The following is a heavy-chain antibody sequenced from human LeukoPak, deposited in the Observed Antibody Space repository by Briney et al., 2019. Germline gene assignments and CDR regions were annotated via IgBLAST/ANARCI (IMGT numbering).Heavy chain of an antibody. CDR2: INSDGRST. V-gene: IGHV3-74*01. D-gene: IGHD3-10*01. CDR3: ARDFSGAIDS. CDR1: GFTFSSNL. Sequence: GGSLRLSCAASGFTFSSNLMHWVRQGAGKGLVWVSHINSDGRSTRYADSVKGRFTISRDNAKNTVYLQMNSLRAEDTAVYFCARDFSGAIDSWGQGTQVTVSS. J-gene: IGHJ4*02.